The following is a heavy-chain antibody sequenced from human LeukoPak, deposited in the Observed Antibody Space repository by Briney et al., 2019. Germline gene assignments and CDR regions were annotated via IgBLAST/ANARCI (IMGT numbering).Heavy chain of an antibody. CDR1: GGAFSGYY. CDR3: ARAVLGYCSGGSCYSMRISFDY. V-gene: IGHV4-34*01. Sequence: SETLSLTCAVYGGAFSGYYWSWIRQPPGKELEWIGEINHSGSTNYNPSLKSRVTISVDTSKNQFSLKLSSVTAADTAVYYCARAVLGYCSGGSCYSMRISFDYWGQGTLVTVSS. D-gene: IGHD2-15*01. CDR2: INHSGST. J-gene: IGHJ4*02.